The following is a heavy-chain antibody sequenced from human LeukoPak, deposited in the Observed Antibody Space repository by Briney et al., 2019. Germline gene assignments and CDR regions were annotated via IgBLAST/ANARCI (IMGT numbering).Heavy chain of an antibody. J-gene: IGHJ4*02. D-gene: IGHD3-16*01. V-gene: IGHV4-4*07. CDR2: IYTSTST. Sequence: SETLSLTCTVSGGSISNYYWSWIRQPAGKGLEWIGHIYTSTSTNYNPSLESRVTMSIDRSKNQFSLKLSSVTAADTAVYYCARDPLGPSFPYFDYWGQGTLVTVSS. CDR1: GGSISNYY. CDR3: ARDPLGPSFPYFDY.